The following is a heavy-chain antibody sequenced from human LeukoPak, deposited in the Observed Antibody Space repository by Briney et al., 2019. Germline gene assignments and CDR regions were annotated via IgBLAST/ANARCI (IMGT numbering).Heavy chain of an antibody. Sequence: GASVKVSCKASGGTFSSYAISWVRQAPGQGPEWMGGIIPIFGTANYAQKFQGRVTFTTDESTSTAYMELSSLRSEDTAVHYCARVGSYGIGYPHYYYMDVWGKGTTVTVSS. J-gene: IGHJ6*03. D-gene: IGHD5-18*01. CDR2: IIPIFGTA. V-gene: IGHV1-69*05. CDR3: ARVGSYGIGYPHYYYMDV. CDR1: GGTFSSYA.